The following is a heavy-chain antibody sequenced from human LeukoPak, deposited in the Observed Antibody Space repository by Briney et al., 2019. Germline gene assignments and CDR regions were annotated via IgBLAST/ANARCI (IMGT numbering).Heavy chain of an antibody. CDR2: INPTDGAT. V-gene: IGHV1-46*01. J-gene: IGHJ6*03. CDR1: GYTFTMYY. D-gene: IGHD2-8*02. CDR3: AREQRGRLRANLVVLFASYYTYYYMDV. Sequence: ASVKVSCKASGYTFTMYYIHWVRQAPGQGLEWMGVINPTDGATTYAQRFQGRVTMTRDMSTTTVYMDLRSLSSVDTAVYFCAREQRGRLRANLVVLFASYYTYYYMDVWGRGTTVTVSS.